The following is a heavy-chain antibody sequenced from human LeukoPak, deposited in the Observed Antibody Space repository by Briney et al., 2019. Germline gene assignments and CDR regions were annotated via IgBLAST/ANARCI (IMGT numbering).Heavy chain of an antibody. V-gene: IGHV3-21*01. Sequence: GGSLRLSCAASGFTFSSYSMNWVRQAPGKGLEWVSSISSSSSYIYYADSVKGRFTISRDDAKNSLYLQMNSLRAEDTAVYYCAREVEQQLVEFDYWGQGTLVTVSS. J-gene: IGHJ4*02. D-gene: IGHD6-13*01. CDR2: ISSSSSYI. CDR3: AREVEQQLVEFDY. CDR1: GFTFSSYS.